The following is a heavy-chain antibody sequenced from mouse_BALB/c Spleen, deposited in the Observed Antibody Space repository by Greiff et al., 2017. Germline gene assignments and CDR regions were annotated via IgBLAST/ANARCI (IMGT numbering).Heavy chain of an antibody. Sequence: QVQLQQPGAELVKPGASVKLSCKASGYTFTSYYMYWVKQRPGQGLEWIGGINPSNGGTNFNEKFKSKATLTVDKSSSTAYMQLSSLTSEDSAVYYCTRMARATCWFAYWGQGTLVTVSA. V-gene: IGHV1S81*02. CDR2: INPSNGGT. CDR1: GYTFTSYY. CDR3: TRMARATCWFAY. D-gene: IGHD3-1*01. J-gene: IGHJ3*01.